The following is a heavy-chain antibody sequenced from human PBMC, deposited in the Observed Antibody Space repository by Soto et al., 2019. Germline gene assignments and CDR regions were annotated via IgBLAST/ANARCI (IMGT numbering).Heavy chain of an antibody. CDR1: GFSFSSHA. D-gene: IGHD2-21*01. CDR2: LIGGGGDT. CDR3: ANIGHCVGGDCRMIADY. Sequence: EMQLKESGGGLVQRGGSLRLSCVASGFSFSSHAMGWVRQAPGRGLEWVSSLIGGGGDTFYADSVKGRFTISRHNSRNTLYLQMDGLTAADTAVYYCANIGHCVGGDCRMIADYWGQGTLVAVSS. V-gene: IGHV3-23*01. J-gene: IGHJ4*02.